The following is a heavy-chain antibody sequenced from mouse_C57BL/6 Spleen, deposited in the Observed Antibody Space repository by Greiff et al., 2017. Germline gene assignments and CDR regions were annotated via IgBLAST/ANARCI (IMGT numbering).Heavy chain of an antibody. CDR2: INPNNGGT. V-gene: IGHV1-18*01. CDR3: ATYYYGSRDWYFDV. CDR1: GYTFTDYN. D-gene: IGHD1-1*01. J-gene: IGHJ1*03. Sequence: VQLQQSGPELVKPGASVKIPCKASGYTFTDYNMDWVKQSHGKSLEWIGDINPNNGGTIYNQKFKGKATLTVDKSSSTAYMELRSLTSEDTAVYYCATYYYGSRDWYFDVWGTGTTVTVSS.